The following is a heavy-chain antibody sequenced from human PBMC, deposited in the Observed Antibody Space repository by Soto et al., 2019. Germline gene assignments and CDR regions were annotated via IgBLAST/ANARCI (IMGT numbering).Heavy chain of an antibody. CDR2: ISSSSSTI. D-gene: IGHD4-17*01. CDR1: GFTFSTYR. V-gene: IGHV3-48*01. CDR3: ASSGSGDHGDPRPFDY. J-gene: IGHJ4*02. Sequence: EVQLVESGGGLVQPGGSLRLSCAASGFTFSTYRMNWVRQAPGKGLEWVSYISSSSSTIYYADSVKGRFTVSRDNAKNSLYLQMNSLRAEDTAVYYCASSGSGDHGDPRPFDYWGQGTLVTVSS.